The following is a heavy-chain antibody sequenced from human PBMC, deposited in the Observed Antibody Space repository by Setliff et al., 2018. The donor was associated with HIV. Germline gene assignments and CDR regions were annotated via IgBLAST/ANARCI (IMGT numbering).Heavy chain of an antibody. D-gene: IGHD2-15*01. Sequence: GASVKVSCKPSGYKFTDYYMHWVRQAPGQGLEWMGRINPHSGDTNYAQKFQGRVTMTRDTSINTAHMELQRLRSDDTAVYFCARDGRYCSGGSCFTNRASYYYYYMDVWGKGTTVTVSS. J-gene: IGHJ6*03. CDR2: INPHSGDT. CDR1: GYKFTDYY. CDR3: ARDGRYCSGGSCFTNRASYYYYYMDV. V-gene: IGHV1-2*06.